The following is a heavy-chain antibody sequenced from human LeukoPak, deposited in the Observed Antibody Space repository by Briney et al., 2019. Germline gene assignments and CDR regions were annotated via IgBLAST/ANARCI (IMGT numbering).Heavy chain of an antibody. V-gene: IGHV4-61*01. D-gene: IGHD5-18*01. J-gene: IGHJ4*02. Sequence: SETLSLTCTVSGVSVSSGSYYWSWIRQPPGKGLEWIGYIYYSGSTNYNPSLKSRVTISVDTSKNQFSLKLSSVTAADTAVYYCARGSRGYSYGWGQGTLVTVSS. CDR3: ARGSRGYSYG. CDR2: IYYSGST. CDR1: GVSVSSGSYY.